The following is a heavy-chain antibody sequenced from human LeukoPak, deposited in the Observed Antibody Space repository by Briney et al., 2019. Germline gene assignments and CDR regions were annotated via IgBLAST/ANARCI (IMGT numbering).Heavy chain of an antibody. Sequence: GGSLRLSCAASGFTFSSYGMSWVRQAPGKGLEWVSAISGSGGSTYYADSVKGRFTISRDNSKNTLYLQMNSLRAEDTAVYYCAKASGSYRNYFDYWGQGTLVTVSS. CDR1: GFTFSSYG. D-gene: IGHD1-26*01. V-gene: IGHV3-23*01. CDR3: AKASGSYRNYFDY. CDR2: ISGSGGST. J-gene: IGHJ4*02.